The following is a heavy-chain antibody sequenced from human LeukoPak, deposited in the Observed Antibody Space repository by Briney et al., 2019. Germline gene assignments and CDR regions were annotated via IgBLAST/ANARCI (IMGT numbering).Heavy chain of an antibody. Sequence: GGSLRLSCAASGFTFSIYAMSWVRQAPGKGLEWVASISSQGGLTFYADSVKGRFTISRDNSESTLYLQMNILRAEDTAKYYCTKDRPNYYGSNGHYYRQNGDFWGQGTLVTVSS. D-gene: IGHD3-22*01. J-gene: IGHJ4*02. CDR2: ISSQGGLT. CDR1: GFTFSIYA. CDR3: TKDRPNYYGSNGHYYRQNGDF. V-gene: IGHV3-23*01.